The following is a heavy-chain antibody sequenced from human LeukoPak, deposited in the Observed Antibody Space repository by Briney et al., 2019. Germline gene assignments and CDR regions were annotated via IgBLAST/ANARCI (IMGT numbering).Heavy chain of an antibody. V-gene: IGHV3-30*02. J-gene: IGHJ4*02. CDR3: ARIGYSSSPLPLDY. CDR1: GFIFSSYG. D-gene: IGHD6-13*01. Sequence: PGGSLRLSCAASGFIFSSYGMHWVRQAPGKGLEWVAFIRYDGSNKYYADSVKGRFTISRDNSKNTLYLQMNSLRAEDTAVYYCARIGYSSSPLPLDYWGQGTLVTVSS. CDR2: IRYDGSNK.